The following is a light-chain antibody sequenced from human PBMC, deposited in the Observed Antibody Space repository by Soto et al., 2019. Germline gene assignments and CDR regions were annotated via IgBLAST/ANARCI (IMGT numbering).Light chain of an antibody. V-gene: IGKV3-20*01. Sequence: EIVLTQSPGTLSLFPGARATLSCRASQRLFNSHLAWYQQKPGQAPRLLIYDASSRAAGVPDRVTGGGSGTDFTLTISGLEPEDFALYFCQQYERPPFAFGQGTKLEIK. J-gene: IGKJ2*01. CDR3: QQYERPPFA. CDR2: DAS. CDR1: QRLFNSH.